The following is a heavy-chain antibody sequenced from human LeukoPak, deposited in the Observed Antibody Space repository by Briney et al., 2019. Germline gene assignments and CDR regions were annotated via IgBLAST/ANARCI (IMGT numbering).Heavy chain of an antibody. Sequence: SVKVSCTASGGTFSSYAISWVRQAPGQGLEWMGGIIPIFGTVNYAQKIRGRVTITADKSTRTAYMELSSLRSEDTAVYYCARSLMIQLWLLPGYWGQGTLVTVSS. CDR1: GGTFSSYA. CDR2: IIPIFGTV. V-gene: IGHV1-69*06. J-gene: IGHJ4*02. CDR3: ARSLMIQLWLLPGY. D-gene: IGHD5-18*01.